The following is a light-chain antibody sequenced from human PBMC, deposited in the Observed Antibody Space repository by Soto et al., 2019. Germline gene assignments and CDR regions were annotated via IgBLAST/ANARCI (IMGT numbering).Light chain of an antibody. J-gene: IGKJ4*01. V-gene: IGKV3-20*01. CDR3: QQYDSSPLT. CDR2: GAS. CDR1: LSVSCSS. Sequence: ELVLTQSPGTLSLYPGVRAILSCRASLSVSCSSLAWYQQKPGQAPRLLMYGASSRATGIPDRFSGSGSGTDFTLTISRLEPEDFAVYFCQQYDSSPLTFGGGTKVDIK.